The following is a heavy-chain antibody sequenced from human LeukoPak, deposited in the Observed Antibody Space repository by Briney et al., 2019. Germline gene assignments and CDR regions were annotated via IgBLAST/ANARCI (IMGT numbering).Heavy chain of an antibody. CDR1: GFTFSSYG. Sequence: GGSLRLSCAASGFTFSSYGMSWVRQAPGKGLEWVSSISSSSSYIYYADSVKGRFTISRDNAKNSLYLQMNSLRAEDTAVYYCARDHTGVAVAGEVLWYWGQGTLVTVSS. D-gene: IGHD6-19*01. J-gene: IGHJ4*02. CDR3: ARDHTGVAVAGEVLWY. CDR2: ISSSSSYI. V-gene: IGHV3-21*01.